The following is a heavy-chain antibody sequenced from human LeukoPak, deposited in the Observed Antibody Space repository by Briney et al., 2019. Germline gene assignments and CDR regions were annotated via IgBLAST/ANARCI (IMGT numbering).Heavy chain of an antibody. J-gene: IGHJ3*02. D-gene: IGHD1-26*01. Sequence: GGSLRLSCAASGFTFSSYGMHWVRQAPGKGLEWVAVIWYDGSNKYYADSVKGRFTISRDNSKNTLYLQMNSLRAEDTAVYYCARDFSGSYSDAFDIWGQGTMVTVSS. CDR1: GFTFSSYG. V-gene: IGHV3-33*01. CDR2: IWYDGSNK. CDR3: ARDFSGSYSDAFDI.